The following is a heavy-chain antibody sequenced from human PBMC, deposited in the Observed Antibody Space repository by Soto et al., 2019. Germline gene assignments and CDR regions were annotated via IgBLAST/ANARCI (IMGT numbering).Heavy chain of an antibody. J-gene: IGHJ6*02. D-gene: IGHD6-13*01. CDR2: IIPIFGTA. Sequence: QVQMVKSGAEVKKPGSSVKVSCKASGGTFSSYAISWVRQAPGQGLEWMGGIIPIFGTANYAQKFQGRVTLTADESTSTAYMELSSLRSEDTAVYYCARDAYIAAAGTGYYYGMDVWGQGTTVTVSS. CDR1: GGTFSSYA. V-gene: IGHV1-69*12. CDR3: ARDAYIAAAGTGYYYGMDV.